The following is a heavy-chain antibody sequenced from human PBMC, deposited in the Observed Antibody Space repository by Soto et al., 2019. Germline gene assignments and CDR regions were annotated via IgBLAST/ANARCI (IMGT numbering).Heavy chain of an antibody. CDR3: ARELLYGSGSRNFHYYGMDV. J-gene: IGHJ6*02. Sequence: GGSLRLSCAASGIKFSSYGMHGVRQAPGKGLGWVAVIWYDGSKKYYVDSVKSRFTLSRDNSNNTLYLQMNSLRAEDTGVYYCARELLYGSGSRNFHYYGMDVWGQGTTVTVSS. D-gene: IGHD3-10*01. CDR2: IWYDGSKK. CDR1: GIKFSSYG. V-gene: IGHV3-33*01.